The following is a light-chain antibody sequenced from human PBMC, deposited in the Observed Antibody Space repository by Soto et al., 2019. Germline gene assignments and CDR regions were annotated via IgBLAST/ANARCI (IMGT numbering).Light chain of an antibody. J-gene: IGLJ2*01. CDR3: SSYTRSSTLVL. V-gene: IGLV2-14*01. CDR2: EVS. Sequence: QSALTQPASVSGSPGQSITISCTGTSSDVGGYNYVSWYQQHPGKAPKLMTYEVSNRPSGVSNRFSGSKSGTTASLTISGLQAEDEADYYCSSYTRSSTLVLFGGGTKLTV. CDR1: SSDVGGYNY.